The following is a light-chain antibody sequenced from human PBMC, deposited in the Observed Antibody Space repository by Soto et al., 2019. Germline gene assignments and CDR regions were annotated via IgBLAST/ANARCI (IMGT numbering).Light chain of an antibody. CDR1: QSISRS. V-gene: IGKV1-39*01. CDR2: AAS. J-gene: IGKJ1*01. CDR3: QQYNNWPRT. Sequence: DFQMTQSPSSLSASVGDRVTITCRATQSISRSLNWYQQKPGKAPELLIYAASSLQSGVPSRFSGSGSGTDFTLTISSLQSEDFAVYYCQQYNNWPRTFGQGTKVDI.